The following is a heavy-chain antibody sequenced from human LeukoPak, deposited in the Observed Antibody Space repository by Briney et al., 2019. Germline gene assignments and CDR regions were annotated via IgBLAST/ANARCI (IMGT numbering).Heavy chain of an antibody. CDR1: GYTFTSYY. Sequence: TSGESLKISCKASGYTFTSYYMHWVRQAPGQGLEWMGIINPSGGSTSYAQKFQGRVTMTRDTSTSTVYMELSSLRSEDTAVYYCARDRVTGTSPFDYWGQGTLVTVSS. D-gene: IGHD1-7*01. J-gene: IGHJ4*02. CDR3: ARDRVTGTSPFDY. V-gene: IGHV1-46*01. CDR2: INPSGGST.